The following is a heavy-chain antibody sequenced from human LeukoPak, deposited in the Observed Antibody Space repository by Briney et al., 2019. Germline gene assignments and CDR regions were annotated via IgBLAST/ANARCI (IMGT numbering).Heavy chain of an antibody. CDR3: ARKSGVYNWNYRFDY. Sequence: GGSLRLSCEGSGFSFSSYWMTWVRQSPGKGPEWVANIKQDESERYTVDSVKGRFTISRDNAKNSLYLQMNSLRAEDTAVYYRARKSGVYNWNYRFDYWGQGTLVTVSS. CDR2: IKQDESER. CDR1: GFSFSSYW. D-gene: IGHD1-7*01. J-gene: IGHJ4*02. V-gene: IGHV3-7*01.